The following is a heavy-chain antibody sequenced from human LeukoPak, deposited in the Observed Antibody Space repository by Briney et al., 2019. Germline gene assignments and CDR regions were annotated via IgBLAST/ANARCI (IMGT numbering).Heavy chain of an antibody. CDR3: AKASAMIVVVSKHFDY. CDR2: ISSSGSTI. V-gene: IGHV3-48*03. Sequence: GGSLRLSCAASGFTFSSYEMNWVRQAPGKGLEWVSYISSSGSTIYYADSVKGRFTISRDNSKNTLYLQMNSLRAEDTAVYYCAKASAMIVVVSKHFDYWGQGTLVTVSS. D-gene: IGHD3-22*01. J-gene: IGHJ4*02. CDR1: GFTFSSYE.